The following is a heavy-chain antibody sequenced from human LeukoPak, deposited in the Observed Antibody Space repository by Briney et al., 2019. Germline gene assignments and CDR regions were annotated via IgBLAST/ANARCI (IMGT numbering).Heavy chain of an antibody. J-gene: IGHJ6*02. V-gene: IGHV1-69*04. CDR2: IIPILGIA. CDR1: GGTFSSYA. Sequence: SVKVSCKASGGTFSSYAITWVRQAPGQGLEWMGGIIPILGIANYAQKFQGRVTITADKSTNTVYMELSSLRSEDTAVYYCARDRDYDIGGGMDVWGQGTTVTVSS. D-gene: IGHD3-9*01. CDR3: ARDRDYDIGGGMDV.